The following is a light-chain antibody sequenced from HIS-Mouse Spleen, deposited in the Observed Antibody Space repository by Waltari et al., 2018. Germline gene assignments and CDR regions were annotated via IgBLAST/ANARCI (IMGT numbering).Light chain of an antibody. Sequence: DIQMTQSPSSLSASVGDRVTITCRASQSISSYLNWYQQKPGKAPKLLIYAASSLQSGVPSRFSCSGSGTDFTLTISSLQPEDFATYYCQQSYSTPLFTFGPGTKVDIK. CDR3: QQSYSTPLFT. CDR1: QSISSY. V-gene: IGKV1-39*01. J-gene: IGKJ3*01. CDR2: AAS.